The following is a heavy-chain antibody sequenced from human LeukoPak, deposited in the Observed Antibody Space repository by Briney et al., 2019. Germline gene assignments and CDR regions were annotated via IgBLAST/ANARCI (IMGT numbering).Heavy chain of an antibody. CDR2: INHSGST. CDR1: GGSFSGYY. D-gene: IGHD2-15*01. J-gene: IGHJ4*02. Sequence: SETLSLTCAVYGGSFSGYYWSWIRQPPGKGLEWIGEINHSGSTNYNPSLKSRVTISVDTSKSQFSLKLSSVTAADTAVYYCARPPCSGGSCYFDYWGQGTLVTVSS. CDR3: ARPPCSGGSCYFDY. V-gene: IGHV4-34*01.